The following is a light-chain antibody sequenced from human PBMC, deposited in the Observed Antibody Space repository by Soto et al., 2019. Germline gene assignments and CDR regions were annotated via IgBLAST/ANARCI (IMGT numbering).Light chain of an antibody. CDR3: SSYTSSTTWV. CDR2: EVS. Sequence: QSALTQPASVSGSPGQSITISCTGTSSDVGAYNYVSWYLQHPGKAPKLMIYEVSYRPSGGSDRFSGSRSGNTASLTISGLQAEDESDYYCSSYTSSTTWVFGGGTKLTVL. V-gene: IGLV2-14*01. J-gene: IGLJ3*02. CDR1: SSDVGAYNY.